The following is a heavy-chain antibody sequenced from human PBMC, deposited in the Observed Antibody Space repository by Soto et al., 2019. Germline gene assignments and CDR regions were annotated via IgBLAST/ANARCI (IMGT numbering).Heavy chain of an antibody. J-gene: IGHJ4*02. CDR1: GFIVSSSY. Sequence: GGSLRLSCAASGFIVSSSYMSWVRQAPGKGLEWVSAIYTPGSTYYADSVKGRFTISRDISKNTLYLQMNSLRADDTAVYYCARGLVGSTTAFDYWGQGTLVTSPQ. V-gene: IGHV3-53*01. CDR2: IYTPGST. CDR3: ARGLVGSTTAFDY. D-gene: IGHD1-26*01.